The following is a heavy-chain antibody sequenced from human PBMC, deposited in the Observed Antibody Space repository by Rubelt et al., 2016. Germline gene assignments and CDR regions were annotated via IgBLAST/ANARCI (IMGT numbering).Heavy chain of an antibody. Sequence: EVQLVESGGGLVKPGGSLRLSCAASGFTLSTYWMHWVRLAPGKGLEWVSIVNPRGDTAYYADSVKGRFTISRDKSKNTLYLRMDSLRADDTATYYCARDMDFDNWGQGTLVTVSS. V-gene: IGHV3-23*04. J-gene: IGHJ4*02. CDR1: GFTLSTYW. CDR2: VNPRGDTA. CDR3: ARDMDFDN.